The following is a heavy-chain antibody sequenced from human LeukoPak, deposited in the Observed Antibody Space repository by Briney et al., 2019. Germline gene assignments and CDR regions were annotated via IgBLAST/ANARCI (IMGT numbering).Heavy chain of an antibody. J-gene: IGHJ4*02. D-gene: IGHD3-22*01. V-gene: IGHV3-23*01. Sequence: GGSLRLSCAVSGITLSNYGMSWVRQAPGKGLEWVAGISDRCSRTNYADSVKGRFTISTDHLKNTLYLQMNSLRAEDTAVYFCAKRGVVIRVILVGFHKEAYYFDSWGQGALVTVSS. CDR1: GITLSNYG. CDR2: ISDRCSRT. CDR3: AKRGVVIRVILVGFHKEAYYFDS.